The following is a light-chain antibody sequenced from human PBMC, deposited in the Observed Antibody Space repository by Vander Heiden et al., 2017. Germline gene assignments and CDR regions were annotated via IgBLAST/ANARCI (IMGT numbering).Light chain of an antibody. CDR3: QQYGSHLWT. CDR1: QSISDW. V-gene: IGKV1-5*03. Sequence: DIQMTQSPSTLSASVGDRVTITCRASQSISDWLNWYQQKPGKAPKVLIYKASTLKRGVPSRFSGSGSGTEFTLTISSLQPDDFATYYCQQYGSHLWTFGQGTKVEIK. CDR2: KAS. J-gene: IGKJ1*01.